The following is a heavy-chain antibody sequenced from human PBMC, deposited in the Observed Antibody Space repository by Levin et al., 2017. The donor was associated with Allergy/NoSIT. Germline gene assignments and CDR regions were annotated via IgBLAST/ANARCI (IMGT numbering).Heavy chain of an antibody. V-gene: IGHV3-21*01. Sequence: GESLKISCAASGFTFSSYSMNWVRQAPGKGLEWVSSISSSSSYIYYADSVKGRFTISRDNAKNSLYLQMNSLRAEDTAVYYCARGWSGAFDIWGQGTMVTVSS. J-gene: IGHJ3*02. CDR1: GFTFSSYS. CDR3: ARGWSGAFDI. D-gene: IGHD1-14*01. CDR2: ISSSSSYI.